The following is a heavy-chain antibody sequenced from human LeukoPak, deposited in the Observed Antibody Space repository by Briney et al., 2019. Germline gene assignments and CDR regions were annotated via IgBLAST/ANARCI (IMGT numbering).Heavy chain of an antibody. CDR1: GFTFSSYW. CDR3: ARGCGGDCYPFRDY. D-gene: IGHD2-21*02. V-gene: IGHV3-7*02. Sequence: PGGSLRLSCAASGFTFSSYWMSWVRQAPGKGLEWVANIKQDGSENNYVDSVKGRFTISRDNAKNSLYLEMSSLRAEDTAVYYCARGCGGDCYPFRDYWGQGTLVTVSS. CDR2: IKQDGSEN. J-gene: IGHJ4*02.